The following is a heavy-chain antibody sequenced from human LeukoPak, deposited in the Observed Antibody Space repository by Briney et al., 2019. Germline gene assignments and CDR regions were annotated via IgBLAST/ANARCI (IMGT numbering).Heavy chain of an antibody. Sequence: GRSLRLSCAASGFTFSSYAMHWVRQAPGMGLEWVAVISYDGSNKYYADSVKGRFTISRDNSKNTLYLQMNSLRAEDTAVYYCARGGTVLIDYWGQGTLVTVSS. V-gene: IGHV3-30*01. CDR2: ISYDGSNK. CDR1: GFTFSSYA. CDR3: ARGGTVLIDY. D-gene: IGHD4-23*01. J-gene: IGHJ4*02.